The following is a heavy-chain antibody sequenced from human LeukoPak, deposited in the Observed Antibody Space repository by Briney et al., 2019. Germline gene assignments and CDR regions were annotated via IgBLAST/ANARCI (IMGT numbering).Heavy chain of an antibody. CDR1: GGSFTDYH. J-gene: IGHJ4*02. CDR2: ISHIGTT. CDR3: ARGVPGF. Sequence: SETLSLTCAVYGGSFTDYHWSWVRQPPGKRLEWIGQISHIGTTKYNPSLDSRVTMSVDTSKKQFSLKLTSVTAADTAIYYCARGVPGFWGQGTLVTVSS. D-gene: IGHD3-10*02. V-gene: IGHV4-34*01.